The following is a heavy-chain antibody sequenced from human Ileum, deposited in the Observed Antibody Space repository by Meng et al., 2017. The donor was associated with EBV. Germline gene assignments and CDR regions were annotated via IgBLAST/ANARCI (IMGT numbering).Heavy chain of an antibody. D-gene: IGHD6-13*01. J-gene: IGHJ4*02. CDR3: VYSSSFH. Sequence: QGQLVASGGGLVQPGGSLRLSCAASGFTFSNYYMNWIRQAPGKGLEWVSFISSTGSTTYYADSVKGRFTVSRDNAKNSLFLQMHSLRAEDTAVYYCVYSSSFHWGQGTLVTVSS. CDR2: ISSTGSTT. CDR1: GFTFSNYY. V-gene: IGHV3-11*01.